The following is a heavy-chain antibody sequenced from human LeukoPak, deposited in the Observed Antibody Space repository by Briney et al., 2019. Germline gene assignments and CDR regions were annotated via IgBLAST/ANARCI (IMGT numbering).Heavy chain of an antibody. CDR2: ISAYNGNT. D-gene: IGHD3-9*01. J-gene: IGHJ6*02. CDR1: GYTFTSYG. CDR3: ARDVRLRYFDWLLYNYYYYGMDV. Sequence: GASVKVSCKASGYTFTSYGISWVRQAPGQGLEWMGWISAYNGNTNYAQKLQGRVTVTTDTSTSTAYMELRSLRSDDTAVYYCARDVRLRYFDWLLYNYYYYGMDVWGQGTTVTVSS. V-gene: IGHV1-18*04.